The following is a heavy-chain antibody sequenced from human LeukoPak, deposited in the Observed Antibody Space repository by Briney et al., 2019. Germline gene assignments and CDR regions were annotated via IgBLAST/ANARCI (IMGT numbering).Heavy chain of an antibody. CDR3: AKEKVAYYSSAWAGLFDT. D-gene: IGHD6-19*01. J-gene: IGHJ5*02. Sequence: PGGSLRLSCAASGFTFSSYAMSWVRQAPGKGLEWVSVISGSGDSTYYADSVKGRFTNFRDNSRNTLFLQMDSLSIEDTAVYFCAKEKVAYYSSAWAGLFDTWGQGALVTVSS. CDR1: GFTFSSYA. CDR2: ISGSGDST. V-gene: IGHV3-23*01.